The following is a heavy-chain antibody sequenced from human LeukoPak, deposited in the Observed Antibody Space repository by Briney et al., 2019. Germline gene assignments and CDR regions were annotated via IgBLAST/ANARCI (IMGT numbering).Heavy chain of an antibody. V-gene: IGHV3-23*01. Sequence: PGGSLGLSCAASGFTFSSYAMSWVRQAPGKGLEWVSAISGSGGSTYYADSVKGRFTISRDNSKNTLYLQMNSLRAEDTAVYYCAKDSRVTMVRGVPFDYWGQGTLVTVSS. CDR1: GFTFSSYA. J-gene: IGHJ4*02. D-gene: IGHD3-10*01. CDR3: AKDSRVTMVRGVPFDY. CDR2: ISGSGGST.